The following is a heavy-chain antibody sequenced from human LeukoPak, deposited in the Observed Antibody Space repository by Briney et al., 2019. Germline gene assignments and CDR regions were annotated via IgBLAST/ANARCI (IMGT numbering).Heavy chain of an antibody. CDR3: ARADRLDGGPYLIGP. V-gene: IGHV1-2*02. Sequence: ASVKVSCKTSGYSFTDYYTHWVRQAPGQGLEWMGWINPNSGGTSSAQKFRGRVTMTRDTSITTVYMEVSWLTSDDTAIYYYARADRLDGGPYLIGPWGQGTLVTVSS. J-gene: IGHJ5*02. D-gene: IGHD2-21*01. CDR1: GYSFTDYY. CDR2: INPNSGGT.